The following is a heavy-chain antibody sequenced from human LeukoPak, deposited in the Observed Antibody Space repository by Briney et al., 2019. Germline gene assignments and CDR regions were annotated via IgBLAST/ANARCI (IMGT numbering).Heavy chain of an antibody. Sequence: ASVKVSCKASGYTFTSYDINWVRQATGQGLEWMGWMNPNSGNTGYAQKFQGRVTMTRSTSISTAYMELSSLRSEDTAVYYCAREPGQGYCSSTSCYDGMDVWGQGTTVTVSS. D-gene: IGHD2-2*01. J-gene: IGHJ6*02. CDR1: GYTFTSYD. V-gene: IGHV1-8*01. CDR3: AREPGQGYCSSTSCYDGMDV. CDR2: MNPNSGNT.